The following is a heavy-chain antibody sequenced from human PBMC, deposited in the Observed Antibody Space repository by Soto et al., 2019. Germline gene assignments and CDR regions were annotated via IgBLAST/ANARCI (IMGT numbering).Heavy chain of an antibody. CDR2: IYYSGST. CDR3: ASRYGYYYAY. Sequence: PSETLSLTCTVSGGSISSYYWSWIRQPPGKGLEWIGYIYYSGSTNYNPSLKSRVTISVDTSKNQLSLKLSSVTAADTAVYYCASRYGYYYAYWGQGSLVTVSS. V-gene: IGHV4-59*08. CDR1: GGSISSYY. D-gene: IGHD3-9*01. J-gene: IGHJ4*02.